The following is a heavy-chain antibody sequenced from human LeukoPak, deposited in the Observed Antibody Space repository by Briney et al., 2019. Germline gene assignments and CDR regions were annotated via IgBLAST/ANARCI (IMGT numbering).Heavy chain of an antibody. J-gene: IGHJ5*02. CDR3: ASGSGDKGPHWFDP. D-gene: IGHD2-21*02. Sequence: SETLSLTCNVSGGSISGYHWSWIRQPPGKGLEWIGYIYYSGNTNYNPSLKSRVTISVDTSKKQFSLKLSSVTAADTAVYFCASGSGDKGPHWFDPWGQGTLVTVSS. CDR2: IYYSGNT. CDR1: GGSISGYH. V-gene: IGHV4-59*01.